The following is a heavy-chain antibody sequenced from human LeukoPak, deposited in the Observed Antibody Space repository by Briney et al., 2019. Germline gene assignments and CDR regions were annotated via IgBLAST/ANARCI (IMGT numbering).Heavy chain of an antibody. J-gene: IGHJ4*02. Sequence: SETLSLTCTVSGGSISSGDYYWSWIRQPPGKGLEWIGYIYYSGSTNYNPSLKSRVTISVDTSKNQFSLKLSSVTAADTAVYYCARLTTVTARGRVDYWGQGTLVTVSS. D-gene: IGHD4-17*01. V-gene: IGHV4-61*08. CDR3: ARLTTVTARGRVDY. CDR1: GGSISSGDYY. CDR2: IYYSGST.